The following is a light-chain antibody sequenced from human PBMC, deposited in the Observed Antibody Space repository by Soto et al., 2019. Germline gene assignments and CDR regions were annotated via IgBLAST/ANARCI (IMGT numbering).Light chain of an antibody. Sequence: EIVLTQSPGTLSLFPGERATLSCRASQSVSSNFLAWYQQKPGQAPRLLIYGASSRATGVPDRFSGGGSGTDFTLTISRLEPEDLAVYYCQQYGNSPMYTFGQGTKLEI. J-gene: IGKJ2*01. V-gene: IGKV3-20*01. CDR1: QSVSSNF. CDR3: QQYGNSPMYT. CDR2: GAS.